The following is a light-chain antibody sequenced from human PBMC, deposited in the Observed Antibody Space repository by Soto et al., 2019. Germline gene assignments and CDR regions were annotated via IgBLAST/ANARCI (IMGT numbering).Light chain of an antibody. J-gene: IGLJ1*01. V-gene: IGLV2-14*01. Sequence: QSALTQPASVSGSPGQSITISCTGTSSDVGGYNYVSWYQQHPGKAPKLMIYDVSNRPSGVSNRFSGSKSGNTASLTISGLQAEDEADYYCSSYTSSSTLCVFVTGTKVTVL. CDR1: SSDVGGYNY. CDR3: SSYTSSSTLCV. CDR2: DVS.